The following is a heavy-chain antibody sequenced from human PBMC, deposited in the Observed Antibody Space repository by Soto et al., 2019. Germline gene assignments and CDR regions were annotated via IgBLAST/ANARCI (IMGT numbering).Heavy chain of an antibody. Sequence: GESLKISCKASGYTLTDYWITWVRQMPGKGLEWVGQINPADSDARYGPSFEGHVTISIDKSIRTGSLQWSSLKVSDTAIYFCARLGHAYSNSGMDVWGQGTTVTVS. J-gene: IGHJ6*02. D-gene: IGHD4-4*01. CDR2: INPADSDA. CDR3: ARLGHAYSNSGMDV. V-gene: IGHV5-10-1*01. CDR1: GYTLTDYW.